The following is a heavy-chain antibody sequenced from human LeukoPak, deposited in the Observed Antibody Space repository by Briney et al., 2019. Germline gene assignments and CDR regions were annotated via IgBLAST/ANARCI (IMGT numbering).Heavy chain of an antibody. V-gene: IGHV3-48*03. D-gene: IGHD3-22*01. J-gene: IGHJ5*02. CDR2: ISSSGSTI. CDR1: GFTFSSYE. CDR3: GRVPTYYYDSSGAT. Sequence: GGSLRLSCAASGFTFSSYEMNWVRQAPGKELEWVSYISSSGSTIYYADSVKGRFTISRDNAKNSLYLQMNSLRAEDTAVYYCGRVPTYYYDSSGATWGQGTLVTVSS.